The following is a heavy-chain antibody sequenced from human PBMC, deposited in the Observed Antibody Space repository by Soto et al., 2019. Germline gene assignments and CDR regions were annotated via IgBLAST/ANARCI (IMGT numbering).Heavy chain of an antibody. J-gene: IGHJ5*02. D-gene: IGHD5-12*01. Sequence: GASVKVSCKASGYTFTSYGISWVRQAPGQGLEWMGWISAYNGNTNYAQKLQGRVTMTTDTSTSTAYMELRSLRSDDTAVYYCARAARATHNNWFDPWGQGTLVTVAS. V-gene: IGHV1-18*01. CDR3: ARAARATHNNWFDP. CDR2: ISAYNGNT. CDR1: GYTFTSYG.